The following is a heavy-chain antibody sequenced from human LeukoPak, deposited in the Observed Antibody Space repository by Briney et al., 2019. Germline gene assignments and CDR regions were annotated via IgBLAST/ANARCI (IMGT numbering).Heavy chain of an antibody. CDR2: INPSGGDT. V-gene: IGHV1-46*01. CDR3: AREVMDNLRFDY. CDR1: VYTFTSYY. D-gene: IGHD1-14*01. J-gene: IGHJ4*02. Sequence: GASVKVSCKASVYTFTSYYMHWVRQAPGKGLEWMGIINPSGGDTSYAQKFQGRLTMTRDTSTNTVYMELTSLRSEDTAVYYCAREVMDNLRFDYWGQGTMVTVSS.